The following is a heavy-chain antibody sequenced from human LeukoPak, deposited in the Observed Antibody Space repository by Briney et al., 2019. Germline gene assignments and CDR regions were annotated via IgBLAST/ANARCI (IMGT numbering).Heavy chain of an antibody. V-gene: IGHV3-21*04. J-gene: IGHJ4*02. CDR1: GFTFSSYS. CDR2: ISSSSYI. CDR3: TKGATLVPQGDFEY. Sequence: PGGSLRLSCAASGFTFSSYSMNWVRQAPGKGLEWVSSISSSSYIYYADSVKGRFTISRDNAKNTLYLQMNSLIVEDTAIYYCTKGATLVPQGDFEYWGQGTLVTVSS. D-gene: IGHD2-8*02.